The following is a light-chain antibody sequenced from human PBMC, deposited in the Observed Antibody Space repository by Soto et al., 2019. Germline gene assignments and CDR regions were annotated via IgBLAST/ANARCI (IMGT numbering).Light chain of an antibody. V-gene: IGLV2-14*03. CDR2: DVS. CDR3: SSYTSSSTLSTYV. CDR1: SSDVGGYNY. J-gene: IGLJ1*01. Sequence: QSVLTQPASVSGSPGQSITISCTGTSSDVGGYNYVSWYQHHPGKAPKLMIYDVSNRPSGVSNRFSGSKSGNTASLIISGLQAEDDDDYYCSSYTSSSTLSTYVFGTGTKLTVL.